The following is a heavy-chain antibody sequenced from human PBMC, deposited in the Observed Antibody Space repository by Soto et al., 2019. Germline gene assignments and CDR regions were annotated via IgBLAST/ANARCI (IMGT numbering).Heavy chain of an antibody. V-gene: IGHV3-73*01. Sequence: GGSLRLSCAASGFTFSGSAMHWVRQASGKGLEWVGRIRSKANSYATAYAASVKGRFTISRDDSKNTAYLQMNSLKTEDTAVYYCTTLKEYGAAGTPRFRVGKWYDEDYYYYGMDVWGQGTTVTVSS. CDR1: GFTFSGSA. CDR3: TTLKEYGAAGTPRFRVGKWYDEDYYYYGMDV. CDR2: IRSKANSYAT. D-gene: IGHD6-13*01. J-gene: IGHJ6*02.